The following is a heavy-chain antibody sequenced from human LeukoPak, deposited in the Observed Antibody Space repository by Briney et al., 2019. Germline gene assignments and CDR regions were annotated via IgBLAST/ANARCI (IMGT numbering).Heavy chain of an antibody. CDR1: GGSISGYY. CDR2: VYTSGTT. Sequence: SETLSLTCTVSGGSISGYYWNWIRQPAGKGLEWIGRVYTSGTTNYSPSLKSRITMSVDTSKNQFSLRLTSVTAADTAVYYCARSTGWSSDLFDYWGQGTLVTVSS. CDR3: ARSTGWSSDLFDY. D-gene: IGHD6-19*01. J-gene: IGHJ4*02. V-gene: IGHV4-4*07.